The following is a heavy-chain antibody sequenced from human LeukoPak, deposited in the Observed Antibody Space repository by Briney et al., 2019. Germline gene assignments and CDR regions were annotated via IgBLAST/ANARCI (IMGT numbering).Heavy chain of an antibody. CDR1: GFTVSSNY. CDR2: IYSGGST. V-gene: IGHV3-66*01. CDR3: ARVSYDYVWGSYRPSLYYFDY. D-gene: IGHD3-16*02. J-gene: IGHJ4*02. Sequence: PGGSLRLSCAASGFTVSSNYMSWVRQAPGKGLEWVSVIYSGGSTYYADSVKGRFTISRDNSKNTLYLQMNSLRAEDTAVYYCARVSYDYVWGSYRPSLYYFDYWGQGTLVTVSS.